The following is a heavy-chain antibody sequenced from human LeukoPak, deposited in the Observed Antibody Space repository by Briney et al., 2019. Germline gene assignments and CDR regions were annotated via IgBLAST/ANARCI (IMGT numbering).Heavy chain of an antibody. CDR2: IWYDGGNK. J-gene: IGHJ4*02. Sequence: GRSLRLSCAASGFTFSSYGMHWVRQAPGKGLEWVAVIWYDGGNKYYADSVKGRFTISRDNSKNTLYLQMNSLRADDTAVYYCASHPGATGYWGQGTLVTVSS. D-gene: IGHD1-26*01. CDR3: ASHPGATGY. V-gene: IGHV3-33*01. CDR1: GFTFSSYG.